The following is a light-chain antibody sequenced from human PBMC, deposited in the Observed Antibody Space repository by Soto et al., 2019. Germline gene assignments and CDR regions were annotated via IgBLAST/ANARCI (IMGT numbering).Light chain of an antibody. CDR3: SSYTSSSTYV. V-gene: IGLV2-14*01. CDR2: DVS. CDR1: SSDVGGYNY. Sequence: QSALTQPASVSRSAGESITISCTGTSSDVGGYNYVSWYQQHPGKAPKLMIYDVSNRPSGVSNRFSGSKSGNTASLTISGLQAEDEADYYCSSYTSSSTYVFGTGTKVTVL. J-gene: IGLJ1*01.